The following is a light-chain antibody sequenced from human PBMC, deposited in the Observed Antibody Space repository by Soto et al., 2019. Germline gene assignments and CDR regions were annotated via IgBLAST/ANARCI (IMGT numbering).Light chain of an antibody. Sequence: DIQMTQSPSTLSASVGDRVTITCRASQSISSWLAWYQQKPGKAPKLLIYDASSLESGVPSRFSGSGSGTEFTLTISSLQPDDFATYYCQQYNSYSHTFGQGTKVVIK. J-gene: IGKJ1*01. CDR3: QQYNSYSHT. CDR2: DAS. CDR1: QSISSW. V-gene: IGKV1-5*01.